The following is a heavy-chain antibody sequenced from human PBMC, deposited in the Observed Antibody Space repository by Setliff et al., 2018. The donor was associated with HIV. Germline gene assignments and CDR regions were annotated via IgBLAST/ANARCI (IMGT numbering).Heavy chain of an antibody. Sequence: SETLSLTCTVSGASISSDYWSWIRQPPGKGLEWIGYIFHSGSTNYNPSLKSRVTISVDTSQNQFSLKLSSVTAADTAVYYCARAERWLQCAFDLWGQGTMVSVSS. D-gene: IGHD5-12*01. CDR2: IFHSGST. V-gene: IGHV4-59*01. CDR3: ARAERWLQCAFDL. J-gene: IGHJ3*01. CDR1: GASISSDY.